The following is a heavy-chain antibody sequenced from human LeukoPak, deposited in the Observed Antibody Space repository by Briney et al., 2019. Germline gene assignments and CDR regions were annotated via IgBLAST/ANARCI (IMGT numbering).Heavy chain of an antibody. Sequence: GASVKVSCKTSGYTFTGYYIHWVRQAPGQGLEWMGWINPNSGGTDYAQKFQGRVTMTRDTSVSTAYMDLSRLTSDDTAVYYCARGYYYDSSGYEFDYWGQGTLVTVSS. CDR1: GYTFTGYY. CDR2: INPNSGGT. D-gene: IGHD3-22*01. V-gene: IGHV1-2*02. CDR3: ARGYYYDSSGYEFDY. J-gene: IGHJ4*02.